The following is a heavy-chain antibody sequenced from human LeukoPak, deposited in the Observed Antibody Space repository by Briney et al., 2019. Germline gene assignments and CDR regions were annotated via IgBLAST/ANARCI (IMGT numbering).Heavy chain of an antibody. J-gene: IGHJ4*02. CDR2: IIPIFGTD. CDR1: GGTFSSYA. V-gene: IGHV1-69*01. Sequence: SVKVSCKASGGTFSSYAISWVRQAPGQGLQWMGGIIPIFGTDNYAQKCQAMVTITADESTSTAYMELSSLRSEDTARYYCARGRGGRYVPYWGQGTLVTVSS. D-gene: IGHD1-26*01. CDR3: ARGRGGRYVPY.